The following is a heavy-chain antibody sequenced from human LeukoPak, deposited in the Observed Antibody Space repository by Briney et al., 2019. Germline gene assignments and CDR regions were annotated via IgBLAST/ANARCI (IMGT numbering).Heavy chain of an antibody. Sequence: SVKVSCKASGGTFSSYAISWVRQAPGQGLEWMGGIIPIFGTANYAQKFQGRVTITADESTSAAYMELSSLRSEDTAVHYCVLGCSGGSCYPYYFDYWGQGTLVTVSS. J-gene: IGHJ4*02. D-gene: IGHD2-15*01. CDR3: VLGCSGGSCYPYYFDY. CDR2: IIPIFGTA. V-gene: IGHV1-69*01. CDR1: GGTFSSYA.